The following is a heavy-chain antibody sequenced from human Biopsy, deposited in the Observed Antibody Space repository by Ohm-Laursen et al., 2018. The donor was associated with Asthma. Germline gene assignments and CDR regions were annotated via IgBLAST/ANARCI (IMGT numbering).Heavy chain of an antibody. Sequence: SLRLSCAASGRHFGSYNMHWARQAPGKGLEWVAVITFDGSTQHYGDSVKGRFTISRDNSKNMLFLQMNSLRAADTAVYYCSRDTLGYYFDIWGQGTQVTVSS. CDR1: GRHFGSYN. CDR2: ITFDGSTQ. V-gene: IGHV3-30-3*01. J-gene: IGHJ4*02. D-gene: IGHD3-9*01. CDR3: SRDTLGYYFDI.